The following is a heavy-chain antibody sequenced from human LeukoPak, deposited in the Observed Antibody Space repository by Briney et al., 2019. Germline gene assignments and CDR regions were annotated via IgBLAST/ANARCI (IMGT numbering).Heavy chain of an antibody. D-gene: IGHD3-10*01. J-gene: IGHJ4*02. CDR1: GGSISSRSYY. V-gene: IGHV4-39*01. CDR2: IYYSGST. CDR3: AREEGITMVRDRFDY. Sequence: SETLSLTCTVSGGSISSRSYYWGWIRQPPGKGLEWIGSIYYSGSTYYNPSLKSRVTISVDTSKNQFSLELSSVTAADTAVYYCAREEGITMVRDRFDYWGQGTLVTVSS.